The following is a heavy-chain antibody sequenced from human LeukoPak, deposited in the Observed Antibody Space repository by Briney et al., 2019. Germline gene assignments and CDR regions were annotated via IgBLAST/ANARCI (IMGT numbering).Heavy chain of an antibody. CDR1: GSSFTSYW. Sequence: GASLQISCKGSGSSFTSYWIGWVRQLPGKGLEWMGIIYPGDSDTRYSPSFQGQVTISADKSISTAYLQWSSLKASDTAMYYCARHGYSYGYSWFDPWGQGTLVTVSS. V-gene: IGHV5-51*01. J-gene: IGHJ5*02. CDR2: IYPGDSDT. D-gene: IGHD5-18*01. CDR3: ARHGYSYGYSWFDP.